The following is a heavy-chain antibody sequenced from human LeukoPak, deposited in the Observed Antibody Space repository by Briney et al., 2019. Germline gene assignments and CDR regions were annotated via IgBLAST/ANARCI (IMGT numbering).Heavy chain of an antibody. Sequence: PSETLSLTCTVSGGSISSSSYYWGWIRQPPGKGLEWIGSIYYSGSTYYNPSLKSRVTISVDTSKNQFSLKLSSVTAADTAVYYCARGSGYDFWSGYYKFDPWGQGTLVTVSS. J-gene: IGHJ5*02. D-gene: IGHD3-3*01. CDR3: ARGSGYDFWSGYYKFDP. V-gene: IGHV4-39*01. CDR2: IYYSGST. CDR1: GGSISSSSYY.